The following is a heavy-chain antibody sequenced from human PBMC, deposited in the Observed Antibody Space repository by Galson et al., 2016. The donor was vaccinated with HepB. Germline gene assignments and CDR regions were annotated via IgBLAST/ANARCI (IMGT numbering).Heavy chain of an antibody. D-gene: IGHD6-19*01. V-gene: IGHV3-72*01. J-gene: IGHJ4*02. Sequence: SLRLSCAASGFTFSDHYMDWVRQAPGKGLEWVGRSRNNANSYTTEYAASVKGRFTISRDDSKNSLYLQMNSLITEDTAVYYCARRTSSSGWYWPDWGQGTLVTVSS. CDR2: SRNNANSYTT. CDR1: GFTFSDHY. CDR3: ARRTSSSGWYWPD.